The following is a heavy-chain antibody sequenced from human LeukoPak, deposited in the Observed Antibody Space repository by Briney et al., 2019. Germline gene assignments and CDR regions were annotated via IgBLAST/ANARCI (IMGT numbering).Heavy chain of an antibody. J-gene: IGHJ4*02. D-gene: IGHD3-22*01. V-gene: IGHV4-34*01. CDR2: INHNGST. CDR1: GGSFSGYY. Sequence: SETLSLTCAVYGGSFSGYYWSWIRQPPGKGLEWIGEINHNGSTNYNPSLKSRVTISVDTSKNQFSLKLSSVTAADTAVYYCARMKRSQYYYDSSGYYYWGQGTLVTVSS. CDR3: ARMKRSQYYYDSSGYYY.